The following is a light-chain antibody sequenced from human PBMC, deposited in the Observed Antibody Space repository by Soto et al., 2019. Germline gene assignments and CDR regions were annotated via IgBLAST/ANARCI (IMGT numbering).Light chain of an antibody. Sequence: EIVLTQSPATLSVSPGERATLSCRASQSVNFNLAWYQQKPGQAPRLLLFGVATRATGVPARFSGSGSGTEFTLTISNLQSEDFAVYYCQQYNTWPPLTFGGGTKVEV. CDR1: QSVNFN. J-gene: IGKJ4*01. CDR3: QQYNTWPPLT. CDR2: GVA. V-gene: IGKV3-15*01.